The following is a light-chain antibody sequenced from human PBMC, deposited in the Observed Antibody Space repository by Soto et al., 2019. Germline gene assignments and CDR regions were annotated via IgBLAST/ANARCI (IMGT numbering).Light chain of an antibody. CDR2: GAS. Sequence: EIVLTQSPDTLSLSPGERATLSCRASKSFSRSYLAWYQQKPGQAPRLLIYGASSRATGIPDRFSGSGSGTDFTLTISRLEPEDFGAYYCQQYNNWPPITFGQGTRLEIK. CDR1: KSFSRSY. V-gene: IGKV3-20*01. J-gene: IGKJ5*01. CDR3: QQYNNWPPIT.